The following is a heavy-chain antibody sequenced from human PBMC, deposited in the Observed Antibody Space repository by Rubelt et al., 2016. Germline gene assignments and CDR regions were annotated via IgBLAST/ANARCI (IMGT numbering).Heavy chain of an antibody. CDR3: ATPRYCSSTSCYRERHAFDI. J-gene: IGHJ3*02. CDR2: INRSEST. Sequence: QVQLQQWGAGLLKPSETLSLTCAVYGGSFSGYYWSWIRQPPGKGLGWIGEINRSESTNYNPSLKRRVTISVDTPKNQFSLKLSSVTAAETAVYYCATPRYCSSTSCYRERHAFDIWGQGTMVTVSS. CDR1: GGSFSGYY. D-gene: IGHD2-2*01. V-gene: IGHV4-34*01.